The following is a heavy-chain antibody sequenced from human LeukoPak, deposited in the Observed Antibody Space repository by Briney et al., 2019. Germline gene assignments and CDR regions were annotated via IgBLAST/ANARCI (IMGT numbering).Heavy chain of an antibody. J-gene: IGHJ4*02. V-gene: IGHV3-33*08. CDR1: GFTFSDYY. CDR3: ARVAMSDSSGYCDY. CDR2: IWYDGSNE. Sequence: GGSLRLSCAASGFTFSDYYMSWIRQAPGKGLEWVAVIWYDGSNENYADSVRGRFTVSRDNSKNTLYLHMNSVRAEDTAVYYCARVAMSDSSGYCDYWGQGTLVTVSS. D-gene: IGHD3-22*01.